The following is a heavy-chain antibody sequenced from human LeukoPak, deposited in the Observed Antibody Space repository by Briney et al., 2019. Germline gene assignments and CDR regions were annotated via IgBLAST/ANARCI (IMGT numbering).Heavy chain of an antibody. V-gene: IGHV3-21*01. CDR1: GFTFSTYD. D-gene: IGHD5-12*01. CDR2: ISSSNSYI. Sequence: GGSLRLSCAASGFTFSTYDMYWVRQAPGKGLEWVSSISSSNSYICYVDSVKGRFTISRDNAKNSLYLQMDSLRAEDTAVYYCARGPGGYGPFDYWGQGTLVTVSS. J-gene: IGHJ4*02. CDR3: ARGPGGYGPFDY.